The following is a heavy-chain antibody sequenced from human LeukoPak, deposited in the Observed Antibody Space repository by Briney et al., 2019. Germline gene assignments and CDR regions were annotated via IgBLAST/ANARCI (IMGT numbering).Heavy chain of an antibody. V-gene: IGHV4-59*08. CDR3: SRSPDSSGYWDAFDI. CDR1: GGSISGDD. CDR2: ISYSGSA. D-gene: IGHD3-22*01. J-gene: IGHJ3*02. Sequence: PSETLSLTCTVSGGSISGDDWSWIRQPPGQGLEWIGYISYSGSANHNPSLKSRVTISVGTSKNQFSLKLSSVTAADTAVYYCSRSPDSSGYWDAFDIWGQGTMVTVPS.